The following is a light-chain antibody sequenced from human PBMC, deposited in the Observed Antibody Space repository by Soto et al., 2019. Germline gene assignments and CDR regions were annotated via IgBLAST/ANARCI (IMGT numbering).Light chain of an antibody. J-gene: IGKJ2*01. CDR1: QSVSSN. CDR2: GAS. CDR3: QQYSTLPHT. Sequence: EIVMTQSPATLSVSPGERATLSCRASQSVSSNLAWYQQKPGQAPRLLIYGASTRATGIPARFSGSGSGTEFTLTISSLQSEDFVLYYCQQYSTLPHTFGQGTKLEV. V-gene: IGKV3-15*01.